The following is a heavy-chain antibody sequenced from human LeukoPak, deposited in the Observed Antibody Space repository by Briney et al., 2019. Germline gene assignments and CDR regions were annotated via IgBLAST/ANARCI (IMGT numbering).Heavy chain of an antibody. J-gene: IGHJ2*01. V-gene: IGHV4-59*08. CDR2: IYHSGTT. CDR3: ARQKYDYGANHWYFDL. D-gene: IGHD4/OR15-4a*01. Sequence: PSETLSLTCTVSGDSISTYYWSWIRQPPGKGLDWIAYIYHSGTTNYNPSLKSRVTISGDTSKNQVSLNLTSVTAADTAVYYCARQKYDYGANHWYFDLWGRGTLVTVSS. CDR1: GDSISTYY.